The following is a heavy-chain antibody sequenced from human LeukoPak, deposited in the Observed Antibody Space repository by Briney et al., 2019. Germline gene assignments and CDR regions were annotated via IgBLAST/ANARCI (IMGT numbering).Heavy chain of an antibody. V-gene: IGHV4-34*01. CDR1: GGSFSGYY. D-gene: IGHD6-6*01. J-gene: IGHJ6*03. CDR3: ARGVRAARPYYYYYMDV. CDR2: INHSGST. Sequence: PSETLSLTCAVYGGSFSGYYWSWIRQPPGKGLEWIGEINHSGSTNYNPSLKSRVTISVDTSKNQLSLKLSSVTAADTAVYYCARGVRAARPYYYYYMDVWGKGTTVTVSS.